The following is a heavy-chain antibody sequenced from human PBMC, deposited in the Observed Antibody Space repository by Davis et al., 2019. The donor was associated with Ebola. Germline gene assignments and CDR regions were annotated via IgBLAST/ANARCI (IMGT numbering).Heavy chain of an antibody. J-gene: IGHJ6*02. CDR2: ISSSSSYI. V-gene: IGHV3-21*01. CDR1: GFTFSSYS. CDR3: ARDPSDDFWSGIWGV. D-gene: IGHD3-3*01. Sequence: GESLKISYAASGFTFSSYSMNWVRQAPGKGLEWVSSISSSSSYIYYADSVKGRFTISRDNAKNSLYLQMNSLRAEDTAVYYCARDPSDDFWSGIWGVWGQGTTVTVSS.